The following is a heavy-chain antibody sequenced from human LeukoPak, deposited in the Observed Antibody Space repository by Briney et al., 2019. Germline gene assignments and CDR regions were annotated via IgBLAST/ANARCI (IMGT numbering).Heavy chain of an antibody. D-gene: IGHD3-10*01. CDR1: GFTFSSYS. CDR3: ARSREFGDDYYYYGMDV. J-gene: IGHJ6*02. Sequence: GGSLRLSCAASGFTFSSYSMNWVRQAPGKGLEWVSSISSSSSYIYYADSVKGRFTISRDNAKNSLYLQMNSLRAEDTAVYYCARSREFGDDYYYYGMDVWGQGTTVTVSS. CDR2: ISSSSSYI. V-gene: IGHV3-21*01.